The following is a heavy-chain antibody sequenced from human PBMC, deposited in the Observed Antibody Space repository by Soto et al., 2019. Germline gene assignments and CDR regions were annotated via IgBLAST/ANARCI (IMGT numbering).Heavy chain of an antibody. J-gene: IGHJ6*02. CDR3: ARDANKWNYGDGMDV. Sequence: QVQLVQSGDEVKKPGDSVKVSCTASGYTFTTYGISWVRQAPGQGREWMGWISLYNGNTNYAQKLQGKVTMTTDTSTSTADMEMRSLRSDDKAVYYCARDANKWNYGDGMDVWGQGTTVTVS. CDR2: ISLYNGNT. D-gene: IGHD1-7*01. CDR1: GYTFTTYG. V-gene: IGHV1-18*01.